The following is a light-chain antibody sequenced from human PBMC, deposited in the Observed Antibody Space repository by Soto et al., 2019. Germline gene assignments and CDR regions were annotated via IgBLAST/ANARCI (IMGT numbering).Light chain of an antibody. Sequence: EIMMTQSPATLSVSPGERATLSCRASQSVKSSLAWYQQKPGQAPRLLIYGASSRATGIPDRFSGSGSGTDFTLTISRLEPEDFAVYYCQQYHSSVWTFGQGTKVDIK. CDR3: QQYHSSVWT. CDR2: GAS. CDR1: QSVKSS. V-gene: IGKV3-20*01. J-gene: IGKJ1*01.